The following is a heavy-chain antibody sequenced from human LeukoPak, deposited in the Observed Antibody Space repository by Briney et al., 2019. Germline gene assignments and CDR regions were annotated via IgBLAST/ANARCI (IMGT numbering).Heavy chain of an antibody. D-gene: IGHD1-7*01. Sequence: ASVKVSCKASGGTFSSYAISWVRQAPGQGLEWMGGIIPIFGTANYAQKFQGRVTITTDESTSTAYMELSSLRSEDTAAYYCARSRRFNWNYVHYYYMDVWGKGTTVTVSS. J-gene: IGHJ6*03. CDR2: IIPIFGTA. CDR3: ARSRRFNWNYVHYYYMDV. CDR1: GGTFSSYA. V-gene: IGHV1-69*05.